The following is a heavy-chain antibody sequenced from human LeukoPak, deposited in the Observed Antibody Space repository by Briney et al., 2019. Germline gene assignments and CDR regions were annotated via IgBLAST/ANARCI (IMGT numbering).Heavy chain of an antibody. CDR1: GYTFTGYY. CDR3: ARGPYSSGWYYFDY. J-gene: IGHJ4*02. D-gene: IGHD6-19*01. Sequence: ASVKVSCKASGYTFTGYYIHWVGQAPGQGLEWIGWINPNSGDTNYAQKLHGRVTMTRDVSITTAYMELSRLRSDDTAVYFCARGPYSSGWYYFDYWGQGTLVPVSS. CDR2: INPNSGDT. V-gene: IGHV1-2*02.